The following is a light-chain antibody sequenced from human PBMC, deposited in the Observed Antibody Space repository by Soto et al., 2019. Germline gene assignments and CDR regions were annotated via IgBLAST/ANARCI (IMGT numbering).Light chain of an antibody. CDR2: EVS. Sequence: QSALTQPASVSGSPGQSITISCTGASSDVGGYNYVSWYQQHPGNAPKLMIYEVSYRPSGVSNRFSGSKSGNTASLTISGLQAEDEADYYCSSYTISSTVVFGGGTQLTVL. CDR3: SSYTISSTVV. V-gene: IGLV2-14*01. CDR1: SSDVGGYNY. J-gene: IGLJ2*01.